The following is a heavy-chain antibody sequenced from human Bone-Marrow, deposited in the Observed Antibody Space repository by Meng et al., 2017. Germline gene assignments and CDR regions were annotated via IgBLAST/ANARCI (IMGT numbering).Heavy chain of an antibody. CDR3: ARASLMWYSSGWYGYFDL. J-gene: IGHJ2*01. Sequence: QVLLFVSVAELRHPGASVNVYYKDSGYTFTSYAMHCVRQDPGQRLEWMGWINAGNGNTKYSPKFQGRVTITRDTSASTAYMELSSLRSEDTAVYYCARASLMWYSSGWYGYFDLWGRGTLVTVSS. CDR1: GYTFTSYA. V-gene: IGHV1-3*01. D-gene: IGHD6-19*01. CDR2: INAGNGNT.